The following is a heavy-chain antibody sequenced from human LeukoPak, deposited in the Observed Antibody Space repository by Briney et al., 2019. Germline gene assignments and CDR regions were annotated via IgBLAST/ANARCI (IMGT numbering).Heavy chain of an antibody. CDR3: ARGGADAFDI. V-gene: IGHV4-30-2*01. CDR1: GGSISSGGYS. Sequence: PSQTLSLTCAVSGGSISSGGYSWSWIRQPPGKGLEWIGYIYHSGSTYYNPSLKSRVTISVDRSKNQFSLKLSPVTAADTAVYYCARGGADAFDIWGQGTMVTVSS. J-gene: IGHJ3*02. D-gene: IGHD1-26*01. CDR2: IYHSGST.